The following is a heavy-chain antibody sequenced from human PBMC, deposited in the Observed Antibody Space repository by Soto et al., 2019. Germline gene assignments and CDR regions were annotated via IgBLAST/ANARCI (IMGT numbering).Heavy chain of an antibody. CDR2: IYPGDSDT. CDR1: GCSFTSYW. CDR3: ARHGQFSNPGYYYYGMDV. Sequence: GESLKISCKGSGCSFTSYWIGWVRQMPGKGLEWMGIIYPGDSDTRYSPSFQGQVTISADKSISTAYLQWSSLKASDTAMYYCARHGQFSNPGYYYYGMDVWGQGTTVTVSS. V-gene: IGHV5-51*01. D-gene: IGHD3-3*01. J-gene: IGHJ6*02.